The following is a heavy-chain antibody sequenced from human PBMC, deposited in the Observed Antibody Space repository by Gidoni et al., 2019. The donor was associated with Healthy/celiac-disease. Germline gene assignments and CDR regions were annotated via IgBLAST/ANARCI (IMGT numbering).Heavy chain of an antibody. CDR1: GFTFSNHW. CDR3: ARNSGYERLDY. CDR2: LKTDGSEM. D-gene: IGHD5-12*01. J-gene: IGHJ4*02. Sequence: EVQLVESGGTLVHPGESLRLSCVASGFTFSNHWMNWVRQAPGKGLGWVANLKTDGSEMTYVDSVKGRFTISRDNAKNSLYLQMNSLRAEDTAVYYCARNSGYERLDYWGQGTVVTVSS. V-gene: IGHV3-7*01.